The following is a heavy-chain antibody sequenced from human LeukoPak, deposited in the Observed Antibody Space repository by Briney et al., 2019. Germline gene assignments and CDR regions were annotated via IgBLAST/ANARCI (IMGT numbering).Heavy chain of an antibody. V-gene: IGHV4-39*01. CDR3: AGQTYCDYSANWFDP. Sequence: SETLSLTCTVSGGSISSNSYYWAWIRQSPGKRLEWMGSIHYGGSTYENPSLKSRVTISVDTSKNQFSLNLIYVTAADTAVYYCAGQTYCDYSANWFDPWGQGTLVTVSA. D-gene: IGHD4-17*01. CDR2: IHYGGST. CDR1: GGSISSNSYY. J-gene: IGHJ5*02.